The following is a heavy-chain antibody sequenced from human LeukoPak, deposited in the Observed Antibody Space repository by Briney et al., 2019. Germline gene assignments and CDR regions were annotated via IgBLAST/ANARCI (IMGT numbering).Heavy chain of an antibody. CDR1: GVTFSSYA. D-gene: IGHD3-3*01. V-gene: IGHV3-21*01. CDR3: ARDLIPLGSGYYVPWVDP. J-gene: IGHJ5*02. Sequence: GGSLRLSCAASGVTFSSYAMGWVRQAPGKGLEWVSSISSSSSYIYYADSVKGRFTISRDNAKNSLYLQMNSLRAEDTAVYYCARDLIPLGSGYYVPWVDPWGQGTLVTVSS. CDR2: ISSSSSYI.